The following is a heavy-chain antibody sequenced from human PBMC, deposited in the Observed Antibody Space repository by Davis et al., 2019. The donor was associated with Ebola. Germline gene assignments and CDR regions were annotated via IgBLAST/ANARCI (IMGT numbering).Heavy chain of an antibody. Sequence: SLKISCAASGFTFSSYSMYWVRQAPGKGLEWVSFISSSSSYIYYADSVKGRFTITRDNAKNSLYLQMNSLRAEDTAVYYCATSGGWYGWYFDLWGRGTLVTVSS. V-gene: IGHV3-21*01. CDR1: GFTFSSYS. CDR3: ATSGGWYGWYFDL. CDR2: ISSSSSYI. J-gene: IGHJ2*01. D-gene: IGHD6-19*01.